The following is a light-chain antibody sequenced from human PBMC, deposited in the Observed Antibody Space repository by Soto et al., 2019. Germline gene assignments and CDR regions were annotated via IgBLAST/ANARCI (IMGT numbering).Light chain of an antibody. J-gene: IGLJ1*01. Sequence: LTQPASVSGSPGQSITISCTGTSSDVGGYNYVSWYQQHPGKAPKLMIYEVSNRPSGVSNRFSGSKSGNTASLTISGLQAEDEADYYCSSYTSSSTPYVFGTGAKVTVL. V-gene: IGLV2-14*01. CDR2: EVS. CDR1: SSDVGGYNY. CDR3: SSYTSSSTPYV.